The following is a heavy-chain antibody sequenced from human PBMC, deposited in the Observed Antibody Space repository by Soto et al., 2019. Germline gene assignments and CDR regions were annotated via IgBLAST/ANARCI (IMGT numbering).Heavy chain of an antibody. Sequence: QVQLVESGGGVVQPGRSLRLSCVVSGLTVSNYGMHWVRQAPGKGLEWVAVISRDGRTKFYADSVKDRFTISRDNSRNKLFLEMNSLRSDDMAVYYCTGEVASGYWGQGTLVTVSS. CDR3: TGEVASGY. CDR2: ISRDGRTK. CDR1: GLTVSNYG. D-gene: IGHD2-8*02. J-gene: IGHJ4*02. V-gene: IGHV3-30*03.